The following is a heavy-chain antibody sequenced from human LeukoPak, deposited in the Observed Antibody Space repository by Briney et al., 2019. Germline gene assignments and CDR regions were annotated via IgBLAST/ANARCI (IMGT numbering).Heavy chain of an antibody. CDR1: GFTFSSYG. CDR3: AKERSMWLRLSWFDP. Sequence: GGSLRLSCAASGFTFSSYGMHWVRQAPGKGLEWVAFIRYDGSNKYYADSVKGRFTISRDNSNNTLYLQMNSLRAEDTAVYYCAKERSMWLRLSWFDPWGQGTLVTVSS. V-gene: IGHV3-30*02. CDR2: IRYDGSNK. D-gene: IGHD5-12*01. J-gene: IGHJ5*02.